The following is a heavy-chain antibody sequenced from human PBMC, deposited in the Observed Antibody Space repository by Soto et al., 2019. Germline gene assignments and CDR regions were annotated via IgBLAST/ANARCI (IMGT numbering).Heavy chain of an antibody. Sequence: SETLSLTCTVPGGSMSSSNWWNWVRQPPGKGLEWIGETHHSGRTNYNPSLKSRVTISVDKSKNHFSLKLSSVTAADTAVYYCARGMNTGWNDAFDIWGQGTMVTVSS. J-gene: IGHJ3*02. V-gene: IGHV4-4*02. D-gene: IGHD4-17*01. CDR2: THHSGRT. CDR1: GGSMSSSNW. CDR3: ARGMNTGWNDAFDI.